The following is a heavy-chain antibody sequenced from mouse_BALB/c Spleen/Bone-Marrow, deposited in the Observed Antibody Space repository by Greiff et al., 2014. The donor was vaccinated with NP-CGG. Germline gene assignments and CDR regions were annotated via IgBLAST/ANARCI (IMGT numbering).Heavy chain of an antibody. CDR1: GFNIKDTY. CDR3: AIYYNGSSGLEY. Sequence: VQLQQSGAELVKPGASVKLSCTASGFNIKDTYMHWVKQRPEQGLEWIGRIDPANGNTKYDPKFQGKATITTDTSSNTAYLQLGSLASEDTAVYYCAIYYNGSSGLEYWGQGTLVTVSA. D-gene: IGHD1-1*01. V-gene: IGHV14-3*02. J-gene: IGHJ3*01. CDR2: IDPANGNT.